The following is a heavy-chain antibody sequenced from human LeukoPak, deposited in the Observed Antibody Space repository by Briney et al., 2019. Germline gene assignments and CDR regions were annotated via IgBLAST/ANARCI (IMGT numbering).Heavy chain of an antibody. J-gene: IGHJ3*02. V-gene: IGHV3-66*01. CDR2: IYSGGST. CDR3: ARDLRAAAGTGLDAFDI. CDR1: AFTFSRHS. D-gene: IGHD6-13*01. Sequence: GGSMRLACPASAFTFSRHSMNWVRQAAGSVLEWVSAIYSGGSTNYAGSVKGRFTISRDHSKNPVYCQMNTLRAEDTAVYYCARDLRAAAGTGLDAFDIWGQGTMVIVSS.